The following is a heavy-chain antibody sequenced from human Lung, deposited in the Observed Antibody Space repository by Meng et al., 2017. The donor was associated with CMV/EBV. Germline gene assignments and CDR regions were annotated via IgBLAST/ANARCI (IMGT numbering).Heavy chain of an antibody. J-gene: IGHJ6*02. V-gene: IGHV3-53*01. D-gene: IGHD6-6*01. CDR1: GFIVSDNY. Sequence: GESLKISCAASGFIVSDNYMNWVRQAPGKGLEWISIIYSNENTYYADSVKGRFTISRDNSKNTLYLQMNSLRAEDTAVYYCAREQGYFSSKHHYYHLDVWGQGTTVTVSS. CDR2: IYSNENT. CDR3: AREQGYFSSKHHYYHLDV.